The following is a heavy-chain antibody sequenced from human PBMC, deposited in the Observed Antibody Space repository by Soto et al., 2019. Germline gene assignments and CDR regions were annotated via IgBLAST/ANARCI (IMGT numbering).Heavy chain of an antibody. CDR3: AINADV. V-gene: IGHV4-59*08. CDR2: IYDGVTT. Sequence: QVQLQESGPGLVKPSETLSLICTVSGGSTRGHFWCWIRQPQGKRLDWIAYIYDGVTTNYSPSLKSRVTISVDSSKMQFSLKLSSVTAADTAVYYCAINADVWGQGTTVTVSS. CDR1: GGSTRGHF. J-gene: IGHJ6*02.